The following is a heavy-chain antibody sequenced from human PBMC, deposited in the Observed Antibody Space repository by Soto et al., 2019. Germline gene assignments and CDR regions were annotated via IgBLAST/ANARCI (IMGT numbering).Heavy chain of an antibody. D-gene: IGHD3-10*01. V-gene: IGHV4-4*02. CDR1: GGSISSSNW. CDR2: INHSGST. Sequence: SETLSLTCAVSGGSISSSNWWSWVRQPPGKGLEWIGEINHSGSTNYNPSLKSRVTISVDTSKNQFSLKLSSVTAADTAVYYCASYYYGSGSYYKNDYWGQGTLVTVSS. J-gene: IGHJ4*02. CDR3: ASYYYGSGSYYKNDY.